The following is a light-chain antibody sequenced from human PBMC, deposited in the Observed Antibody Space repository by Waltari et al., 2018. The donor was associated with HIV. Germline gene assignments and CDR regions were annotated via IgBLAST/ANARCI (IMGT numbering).Light chain of an antibody. CDR1: SNDIGPYNY. V-gene: IGLV2-8*01. CDR2: EVN. Sequence: QSALTQPPAASGSPGQAVTISCTGTSNDIGPYNYVSWYQQHTDKAPRLLIYEVNKRPSGVPGRFSGSKSGNTASLTVSGLQAEDEADYYCSSYAGSGNLLLFGGGTKVTVL. J-gene: IGLJ6*01. CDR3: SSYAGSGNLLL.